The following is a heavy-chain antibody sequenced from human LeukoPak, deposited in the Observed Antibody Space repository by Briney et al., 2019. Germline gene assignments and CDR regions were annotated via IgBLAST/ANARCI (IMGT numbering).Heavy chain of an antibody. V-gene: IGHV3-23*01. D-gene: IGHD3-10*01. Sequence: GGSLRLSCAASGFTFSSYAMSWVRQAPGKGLEWVSAISGSGGSTYYADSVKGRFTISRDNSKNTLYLQMNSPRAEDTAVYYCVLLWFGELSPGDYWGQGTLVTVSS. CDR3: VLLWFGELSPGDY. CDR2: ISGSGGST. J-gene: IGHJ4*02. CDR1: GFTFSSYA.